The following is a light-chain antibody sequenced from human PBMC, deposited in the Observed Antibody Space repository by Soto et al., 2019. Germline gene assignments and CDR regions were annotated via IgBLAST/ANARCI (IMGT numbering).Light chain of an antibody. CDR3: QQSYNSPQT. Sequence: IQMTQSPSSLSASVGDRVTITCRASQSISSYLNWYQQKPGKPPRLLIYAASSLQSGVPSRFSGSGSGTDFTLTISSLQPEDFATYSCQQSYNSPQTFGQGTKVDIK. CDR2: AAS. J-gene: IGKJ1*01. V-gene: IGKV1-39*01. CDR1: QSISSY.